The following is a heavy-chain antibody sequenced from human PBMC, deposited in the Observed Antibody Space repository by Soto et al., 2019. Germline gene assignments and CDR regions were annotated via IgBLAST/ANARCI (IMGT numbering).Heavy chain of an antibody. CDR3: ERTWPKVNMLPCY. Sequence: EVQLVESGGDLVSPGGSLRLSCAASGFPFSSYWMHWVRQVPGKGLAWVARINSGGSSTAYADSVKGRFIISRDNAKNTLLLQMAILTSEDTAVYFCERTWPKVNMLPCYWGQGTLVTVSS. J-gene: IGHJ4*02. CDR2: INSGGSST. V-gene: IGHV3-74*03. CDR1: GFPFSSYW. D-gene: IGHD3-10*02.